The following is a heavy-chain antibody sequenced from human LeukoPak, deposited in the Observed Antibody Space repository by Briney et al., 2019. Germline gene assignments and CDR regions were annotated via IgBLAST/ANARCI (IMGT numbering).Heavy chain of an antibody. CDR3: ARMVGGGRRYYYDSSGYYYVGSWFDP. Sequence: SETLSLTCAVYGGSFSGYYWSWIRQPPGKGLEWIGEINHSGSTNYNPSLKSRVTISVDTSKNQFSLKLSSVTAADTAVYYCARMVGGGRRYYYDSSGYYYVGSWFDPWGQGTLVTVSS. CDR1: GGSFSGYY. V-gene: IGHV4-34*01. CDR2: INHSGST. J-gene: IGHJ5*02. D-gene: IGHD3-22*01.